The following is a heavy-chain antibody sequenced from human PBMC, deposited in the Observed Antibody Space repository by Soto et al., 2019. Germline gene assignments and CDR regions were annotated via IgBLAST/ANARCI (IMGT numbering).Heavy chain of an antibody. CDR1: GGSISSGGYY. V-gene: IGHV4-31*03. CDR3: ARDSAKNLALDI. J-gene: IGHJ3*02. Sequence: PSETLSLTCTVSGGSISSGGYYWSWIRQHPGKGLEWIGYIYYSGSTYYNPSLKSRVTISVDMSKNQFSLKLSSVTAADTAVYYCARDSAKNLALDIWGQGTMVTVSS. CDR2: IYYSGST.